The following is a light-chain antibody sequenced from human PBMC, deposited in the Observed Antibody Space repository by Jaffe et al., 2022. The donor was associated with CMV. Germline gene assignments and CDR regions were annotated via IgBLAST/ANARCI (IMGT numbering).Light chain of an antibody. Sequence: EIVMTQSPATLSVSPGERATLSCRATQTVGSDLVWYQQKPGQPPRLLIYDASTRATGIPARFSGSGSGTEFTLTISSLQSEDSAVYYCQQSNDWPLTFGGGTKIEIK. J-gene: IGKJ4*01. CDR3: QQSNDWPLT. CDR2: DAS. V-gene: IGKV3-15*01. CDR1: QTVGSD.